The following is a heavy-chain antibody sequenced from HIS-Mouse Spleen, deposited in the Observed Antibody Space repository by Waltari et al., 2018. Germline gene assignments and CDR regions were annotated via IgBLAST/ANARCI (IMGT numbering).Heavy chain of an antibody. D-gene: IGHD3-3*01. V-gene: IGHV4-4*07. CDR3: ARDFHDFWSGYYGGDKKHDAFDI. J-gene: IGHJ3*02. Sequence: QVQLQESGPGLVKPSENLSLTCTVSGGSISSYYWSWIRQPAGTGLEWLGRIYTSGSTNYNPALKSRVTMSVDTSKNQFSLKLSSVTAADTAVYYCARDFHDFWSGYYGGDKKHDAFDIWGQGTMVTVSS. CDR1: GGSISSYY. CDR2: IYTSGST.